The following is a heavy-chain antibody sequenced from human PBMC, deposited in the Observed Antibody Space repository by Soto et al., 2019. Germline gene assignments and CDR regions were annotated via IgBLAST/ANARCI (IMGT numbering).Heavy chain of an antibody. Sequence: SETLSLTCTVSGAAINSGGYYWSWIRQLPGKGLEWIGYIYFSGSTYYNPSLESRVTISLDTSQNHFSLKLSSVTAADTAVYYCLTVSGSEVLLPFWCHGTLVTV. CDR2: IYFSGST. V-gene: IGHV4-31*03. D-gene: IGHD3-16*02. CDR3: LTVSGSEVLLPF. J-gene: IGHJ4*01. CDR1: GAAINSGGYY.